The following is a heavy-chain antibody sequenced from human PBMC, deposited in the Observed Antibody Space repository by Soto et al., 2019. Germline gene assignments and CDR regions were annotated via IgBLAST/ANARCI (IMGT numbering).Heavy chain of an antibody. CDR3: TTDVVITTFYYYYGMDV. Sequence: GGSLRLSCAASGFTFSNAWMNWVRQAPGKGLEWVGRIKSITDGGTTDYAAPVKGRFTISRDDSKNTLYLQMNSLKTEDTAVYYCTTDVVITTFYYYYGMDVWGQGTTVTVSS. CDR2: IKSITDGGTT. J-gene: IGHJ6*02. CDR1: GFTFSNAW. V-gene: IGHV3-15*07. D-gene: IGHD3-22*01.